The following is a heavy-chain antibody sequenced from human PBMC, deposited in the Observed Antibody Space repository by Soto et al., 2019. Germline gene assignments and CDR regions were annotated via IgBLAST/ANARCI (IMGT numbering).Heavy chain of an antibody. CDR2: IIPIFGTA. J-gene: IGHJ4*02. CDR1: GGTFSSYA. D-gene: IGHD3-9*01. Sequence: GASVKVSCKASGGTFSSYAISWVRQAPGQGLEWMGGIIPIFGTANYAQKFQGRVTITADESTSTAYMELSSLRSEDTAVYYCASLGGLTTMDYWGQGTLVTVSS. CDR3: ASLGGLTTMDY. V-gene: IGHV1-69*13.